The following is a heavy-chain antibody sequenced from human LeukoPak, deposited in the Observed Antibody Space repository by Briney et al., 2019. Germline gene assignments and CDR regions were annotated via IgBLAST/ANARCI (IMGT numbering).Heavy chain of an antibody. V-gene: IGHV1-3*01. Sequence: GASVKVSCKASGYIFTNYGIHWVRQAPGQRLECMGWINAGNGNIKYSQNLQGRVTFTGDTSASTVYMEFNSLRSEDTAVYYCARDGGGRYGTTLLDYWGQGTLVTVSS. CDR1: GYIFTNYG. CDR3: ARDGGGRYGTTLLDY. J-gene: IGHJ4*02. D-gene: IGHD1/OR15-1a*01. CDR2: INAGNGNI.